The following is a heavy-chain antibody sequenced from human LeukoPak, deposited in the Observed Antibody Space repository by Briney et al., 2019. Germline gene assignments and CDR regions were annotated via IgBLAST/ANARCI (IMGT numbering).Heavy chain of an antibody. D-gene: IGHD5-18*01. CDR2: IWYDGSND. CDR1: GFSFSDYA. CDR3: AKGIQPSDKNGFDV. V-gene: IGHV3-33*06. J-gene: IGHJ3*01. Sequence: TGGSLRLSCGASGFSFSDYAMQWVRQAPGKGLEWVALIWYDGSNDSYADSVKGRFTISRDNSKNTLYLQMNSMRAEDTAVYYCAKGIQPSDKNGFDVWGQGTMVTVSS.